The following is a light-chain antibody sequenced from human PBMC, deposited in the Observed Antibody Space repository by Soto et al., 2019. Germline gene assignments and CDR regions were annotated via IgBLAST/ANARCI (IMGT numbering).Light chain of an antibody. CDR3: MQALQTPRT. V-gene: IGKV2-28*01. Sequence: DIVMTQSPLSLPVTPGEPASISCRSSQSLLHSNGYNYLDWYLQKPGQSPQLLIYLGSNRASGVPDRFSGSGSGTDFTLKISRVEAEHVGVYYCMQALQTPRTFGQGPKVDIK. J-gene: IGKJ1*01. CDR1: QSLLHSNGYNY. CDR2: LGS.